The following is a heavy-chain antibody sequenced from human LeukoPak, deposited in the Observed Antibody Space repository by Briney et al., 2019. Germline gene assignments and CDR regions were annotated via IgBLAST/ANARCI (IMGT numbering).Heavy chain of an antibody. J-gene: IGHJ4*02. D-gene: IGHD1-1*01. CDR2: ISGSGGST. CDR3: AKDRRSRNDFD. CDR1: GFTFSSYA. V-gene: IGHV3-23*01. Sequence: GGSLRLSCAASGFTFSSYAMGWVRQAPGKGLEWVSAISGSGGSTYYADSVKGRFTISRDNSKNTLYLQMNSLRAEDTAVYYCAKDRRSRNDFDWGQGTLVTVSS.